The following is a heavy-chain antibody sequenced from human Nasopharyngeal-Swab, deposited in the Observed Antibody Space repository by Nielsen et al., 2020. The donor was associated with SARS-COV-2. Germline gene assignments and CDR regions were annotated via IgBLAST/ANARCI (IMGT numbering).Heavy chain of an antibody. J-gene: IGHJ6*03. CDR2: IHYIGST. V-gene: IGHV4-39*07. D-gene: IGHD3-10*01. Sequence: SETLSLTCTVSGCSISGSSYYWGWIRQPPGKGLEWIWSIHYIGSTYYTPSLKSRVTISVDTSKNQFSLKLRSVTAANTAVYYCARERVRGGIWNYYYYYMDVWGKGTTVTVSS. CDR1: GCSISGSSYY. CDR3: ARERVRGGIWNYYYYYMDV.